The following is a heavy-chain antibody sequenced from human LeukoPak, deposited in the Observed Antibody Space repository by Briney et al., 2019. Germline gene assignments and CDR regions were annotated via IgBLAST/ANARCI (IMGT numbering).Heavy chain of an antibody. Sequence: ASVTVSCKASGYTFTGHYMHWVRQAPGQGLEWMGWIKPNSGGTNYAQKIQGRVTMTRDTSTDTAYMELSSLRSEDTAVYYCATSTTSYYDFWSGYPTSWGQGTRVTVSS. CDR3: ATSTTSYYDFWSGYPTS. V-gene: IGHV1-2*02. CDR2: IKPNSGGT. J-gene: IGHJ4*02. CDR1: GYTFTGHY. D-gene: IGHD3-3*01.